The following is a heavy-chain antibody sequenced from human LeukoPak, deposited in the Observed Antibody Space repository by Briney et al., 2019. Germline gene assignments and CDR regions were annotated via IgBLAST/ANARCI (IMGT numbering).Heavy chain of an antibody. CDR1: GVFITRGTYY. V-gene: IGHV4-61*02. J-gene: IGHJ1*01. CDR2: FYSTGRV. D-gene: IGHD5-18*01. Sequence: PSETLSLTCTVSGVFITRGTYYWTWIRQPAGKGLEWIGRFYSTGRVNYNPSLKRQVTRLLDASMIPVALHRTCCSAADTAICYCPRASETAMVTLWGQGTPVTASS. CDR3: PRASETAMVTL.